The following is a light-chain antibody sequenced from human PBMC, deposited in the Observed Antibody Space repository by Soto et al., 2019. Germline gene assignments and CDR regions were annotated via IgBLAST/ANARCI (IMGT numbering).Light chain of an antibody. CDR2: GAS. CDR3: QQYGSSPRIT. Sequence: EIVLTQSPGTLSLSPGERATLSCRASQSVSSSYLAWYQQKPGQAPRLLIYGASSRATGIPDRFSGSGSGTDFTLPISRLEPEDFAVYYCQQYGSSPRITFGPGTKVDIK. V-gene: IGKV3-20*01. J-gene: IGKJ3*01. CDR1: QSVSSSY.